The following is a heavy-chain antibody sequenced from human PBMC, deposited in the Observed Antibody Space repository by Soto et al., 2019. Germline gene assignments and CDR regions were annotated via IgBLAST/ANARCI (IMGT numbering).Heavy chain of an antibody. V-gene: IGHV3-21*01. CDR2: ISSSSSYI. CDR3: ASHYGDYYYYGMDV. CDR1: GFTFSSYS. J-gene: IGHJ6*02. Sequence: EVQLVESGGGLVKPGGSLRLSCAASGFTFSSYSMNWVRQAPGKGLEWVSSISSSSSYIYYEDSVKGRFTISRDNAKNSLYLQMTSLRAEDTAVYYCASHYGDYYYYGMDVWGQGTTVTVSS. D-gene: IGHD4-17*01.